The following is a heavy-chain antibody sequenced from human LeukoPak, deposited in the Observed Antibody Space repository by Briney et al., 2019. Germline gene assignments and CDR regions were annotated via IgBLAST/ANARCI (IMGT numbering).Heavy chain of an antibody. CDR3: AKDGGVEMATIN. CDR2: ISGSGGST. D-gene: IGHD5-24*01. J-gene: IGHJ4*02. V-gene: IGHV3-23*01. Sequence: PGGSLRLSCAASGFTFSSYAMSWVRQAPGKGREGVSAISGSGGSTYYADSVKGRFTISRDNSKNTLYLQMNSLRAEDTAVYYCAKDGGVEMATINWGQGTLVTVSS. CDR1: GFTFSSYA.